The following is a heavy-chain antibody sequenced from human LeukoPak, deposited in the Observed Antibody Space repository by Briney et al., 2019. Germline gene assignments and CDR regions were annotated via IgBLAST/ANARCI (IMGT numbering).Heavy chain of an antibody. V-gene: IGHV1-2*02. D-gene: IGHD5-18*01. CDR3: AGRGSGYGYDY. Sequence: ASVKVSCKASGYTFTDYYMHWVRQAPGQGLEWMGWINPNSGDTNYAQKFQGRVTVTRDTSISTAYMELSRLTSDDTAVYYCAGRGSGYGYDYWGQGTLVTVSS. CDR2: INPNSGDT. J-gene: IGHJ4*02. CDR1: GYTFTDYY.